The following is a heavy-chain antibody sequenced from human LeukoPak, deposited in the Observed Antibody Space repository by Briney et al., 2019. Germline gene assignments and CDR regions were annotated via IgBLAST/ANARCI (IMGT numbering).Heavy chain of an antibody. D-gene: IGHD3-10*01. V-gene: IGHV4-39*07. CDR1: GGSISHSNYY. CDR3: ARSDGYGLVGI. Sequence: PSETLSLTCSVSGGSISHSNYYWGWIRQPPGKGLEWIGSIYYSGSAYYSPSLKSRVTISVDTSKNEFSLKLNSVTAADTAVYYCARSDGYGLVGIWGQGTMVTVSS. J-gene: IGHJ3*02. CDR2: IYYSGSA.